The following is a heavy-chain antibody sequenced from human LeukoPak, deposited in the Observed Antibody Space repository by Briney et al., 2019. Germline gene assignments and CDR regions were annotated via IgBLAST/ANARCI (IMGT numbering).Heavy chain of an antibody. J-gene: IGHJ3*02. CDR3: ARGRYYDSSGYSHAFDI. CDR1: RFTFSTYG. V-gene: IGHV3-21*01. Sequence: GGSLRLSCAASRFTFSTYGMHWVRQAPGKRLEWVSSISSSSSYIYYADSVKGRFTISRDNAKNSLYLQMNSLRAEDTAVYYCARGRYYDSSGYSHAFDIWGQGTMVTVSS. CDR2: ISSSSSYI. D-gene: IGHD3-22*01.